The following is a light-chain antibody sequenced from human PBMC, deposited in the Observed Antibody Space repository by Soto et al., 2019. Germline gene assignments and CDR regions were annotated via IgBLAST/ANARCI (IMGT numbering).Light chain of an antibody. CDR3: SSYTSSSSYV. Sequence: HSVLPQPASVSGSPGQSITISCTGTSSDVGGYNYVSWYQQHPGKAPKLMIYEVSNRPSGVSNRFSGSKSGNTASLTISGLQAEDEADYYCSSYTSSSSYVFGTGTKVTV. J-gene: IGLJ1*01. CDR2: EVS. V-gene: IGLV2-14*01. CDR1: SSDVGGYNY.